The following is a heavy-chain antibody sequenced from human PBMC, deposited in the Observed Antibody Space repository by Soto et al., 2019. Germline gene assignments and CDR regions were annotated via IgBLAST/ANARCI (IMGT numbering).Heavy chain of an antibody. CDR2: ISADNGNT. D-gene: IGHD3-9*01. CDR1: GYTFTSYG. V-gene: IGHV1-18*01. CDR3: AREITISRNWFDL. J-gene: IGHJ5*02. Sequence: QVQLVQSGAEVKKPGASVKVSCKASGYTFTSYGISWVRQAPGQGLEWMGWISADNGNTNYARKRQGRVTMPTDTSTSTAYMELRSPRSYDTAEYYCAREITISRNWFDLWGQGTLVTVSS.